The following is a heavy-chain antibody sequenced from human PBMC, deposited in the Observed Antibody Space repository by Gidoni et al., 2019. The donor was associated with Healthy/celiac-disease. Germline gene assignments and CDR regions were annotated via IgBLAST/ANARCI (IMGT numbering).Heavy chain of an antibody. Sequence: ELQLVESGGGLVQPGRSMRLSCAASGFTFDDYAMHWVRHAPGKGLEWVSGISWNSGSIGYADSVKGRFTISRDNAKNSLYLQMNSLRAEDTALYYCAKGYCSSTSCPADVWGKGTTVTVSS. CDR1: GFTFDDYA. CDR3: AKGYCSSTSCPADV. D-gene: IGHD2-2*01. CDR2: ISWNSGSI. J-gene: IGHJ6*04. V-gene: IGHV3-9*01.